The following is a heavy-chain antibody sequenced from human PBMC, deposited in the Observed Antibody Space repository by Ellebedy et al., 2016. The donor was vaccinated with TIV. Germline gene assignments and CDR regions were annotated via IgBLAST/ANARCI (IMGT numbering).Heavy chain of an antibody. CDR3: VRETSGFSGYGDFDY. CDR1: GFTFSAYS. J-gene: IGHJ4*01. V-gene: IGHV3-21*01. CDR2: TSGGSSDV. Sequence: GGSLRLSXAGSGFTFSAYSMNWVRQAPGKGLEWVSSTSGGSSDVYFADSVKGRFNISRDNAKTSLYLQMNSLRVDDTAVYYCVRETSGFSGYGDFDYWGHGVQVTVSS. D-gene: IGHD5-12*01.